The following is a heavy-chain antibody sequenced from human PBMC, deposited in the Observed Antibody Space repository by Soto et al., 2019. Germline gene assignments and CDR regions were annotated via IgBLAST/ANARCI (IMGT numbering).Heavy chain of an antibody. D-gene: IGHD2-2*02. CDR1: GYTFTSYY. V-gene: IGHV1-46*01. CDR3: ARVRYCSSTSCYTRFDY. Sequence: ASVKVSCKASGYTFTSYYMHWVRQAPGQGLEWMGIINPSGGSTSYAQKFQGRVTMTRDTSTSTVYVELSSLRSEDTAVYYCARVRYCSSTSCYTRFDYWGQGTLVTVSS. CDR2: INPSGGST. J-gene: IGHJ4*02.